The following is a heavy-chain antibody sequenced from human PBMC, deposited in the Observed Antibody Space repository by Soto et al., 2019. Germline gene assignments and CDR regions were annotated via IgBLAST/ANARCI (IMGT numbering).Heavy chain of an antibody. Sequence: QVQLVQSGAEVKKPGSSVKVSCKASGGTFSSYTINWVRQAPGQGLEWMGRIIPILGIANYAQKFQGRVTITADKSTSTAYMELSSLRSEDTAVYYCARSIVEEGYYYYYYGMDVWGQGTTVTVSS. CDR2: IIPILGIA. V-gene: IGHV1-69*02. CDR1: GGTFSSYT. D-gene: IGHD2-15*01. J-gene: IGHJ6*02. CDR3: ARSIVEEGYYYYYYGMDV.